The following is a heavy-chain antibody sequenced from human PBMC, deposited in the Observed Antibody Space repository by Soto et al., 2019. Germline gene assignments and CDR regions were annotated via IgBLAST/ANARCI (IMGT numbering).Heavy chain of an antibody. Sequence: EVQLVESGGGLVQPGRSLRLSCAASGFTFDDYSMHWVRQAPGKGLEWVSGISWNSGSIGYADSVKGRFTIFRGNAKNCLDLQLNSLRAEDTALYGCAKDPLPRTNSSGWYVNWGKGTLVAVSA. CDR3: AKDPLPRTNSSGWYVN. J-gene: IGHJ4*02. CDR2: ISWNSGSI. D-gene: IGHD6-19*01. V-gene: IGHV3-9*01. CDR1: GFTFDDYS.